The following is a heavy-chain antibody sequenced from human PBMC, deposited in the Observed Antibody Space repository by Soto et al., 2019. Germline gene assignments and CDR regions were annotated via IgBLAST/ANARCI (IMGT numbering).Heavy chain of an antibody. D-gene: IGHD1-20*01. CDR1: GFTFRNYD. CDR2: ISAAGDP. J-gene: IGHJ6*02. CDR3: SITDLDFYGLDV. V-gene: IGHV3-13*05. Sequence: EVQLVESGGGLVQPGGSLRLSCAASGFTFRNYDMHWVRQGTGKGLEWVSGISAAGDPDYADSVEGRFTISRENAQNSCFLQMNSLRFGDTSVYYCSITDLDFYGLDVWGQGTTVIVSS.